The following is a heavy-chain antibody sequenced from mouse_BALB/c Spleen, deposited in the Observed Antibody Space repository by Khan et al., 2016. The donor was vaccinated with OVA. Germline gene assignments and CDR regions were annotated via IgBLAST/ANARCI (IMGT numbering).Heavy chain of an antibody. CDR2: IWGGGST. J-gene: IGHJ4*01. V-gene: IGHV2-6-5*01. D-gene: IGHD1-1*02. Sequence: VQLQESGPGLVAPSQSLSITCSVSGFSLTDYGVSWIRQPPGKGLEWLGVIWGGGSTYYNSVLESRLSISKDNSKSQVFLKMNSLQTEDTAMYYCAKRLWSYYYAMDYWGQGTSVTVSS. CDR3: AKRLWSYYYAMDY. CDR1: GFSLTDYG.